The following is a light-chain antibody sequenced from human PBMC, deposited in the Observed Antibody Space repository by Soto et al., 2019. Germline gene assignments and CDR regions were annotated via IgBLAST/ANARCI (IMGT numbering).Light chain of an antibody. Sequence: QSVLTQPASVSGSPGQSITISCTGTSSDVGGYNYISWYQQHPGNAPKLMIYDVSDRPSGVSNRFSGSKSGNTASLTISGLQAEDEADYYCSSYTSSSPHIFGTGTKLTVL. CDR3: SSYTSSSPHI. V-gene: IGLV2-14*03. CDR1: SSDVGGYNY. J-gene: IGLJ1*01. CDR2: DVS.